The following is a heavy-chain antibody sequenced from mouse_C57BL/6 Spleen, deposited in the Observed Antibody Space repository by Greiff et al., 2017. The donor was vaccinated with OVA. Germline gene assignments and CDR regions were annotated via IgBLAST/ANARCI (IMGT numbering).Heavy chain of an antibody. J-gene: IGHJ3*01. D-gene: IGHD1-1*01. Sequence: QVQLKQSGAELVKPGASVKLSCKASGYTFTSYWMHWVKQRPGQGLEWIGYINPGGGYTNYNQKFKDKATLTADKSSSTAYMQLSSLTYEDSAVYYCARGDYGSSYFFAYWGQGTLVTVSA. CDR1: GYTFTSYW. V-gene: IGHV1-7*01. CDR2: INPGGGYT. CDR3: ARGDYGSSYFFAY.